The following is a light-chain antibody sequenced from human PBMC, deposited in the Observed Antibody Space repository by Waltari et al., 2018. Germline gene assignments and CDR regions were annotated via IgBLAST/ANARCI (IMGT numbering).Light chain of an antibody. V-gene: IGKV3-20*01. J-gene: IGKJ1*01. CDR2: HAS. CDR1: QGFSKY. CDR3: QHYVSLPAT. Sequence: SFRASQGFSKYLAWYHQKPGQAPRLLIYHASTRAAGIPDRFSGSGYGTDFSLTISRPEAEDFAVYYCQHYVSLPATFGQGTKVEIK.